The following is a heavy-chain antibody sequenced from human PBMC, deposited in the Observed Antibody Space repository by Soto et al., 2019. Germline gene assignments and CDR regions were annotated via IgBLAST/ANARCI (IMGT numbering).Heavy chain of an antibody. CDR1: GGSISSYY. Sequence: PSETLSLTCTVSGGSISSYYWSWIRQPPGKGLEWIGYIYYSGSTNYNPSLKSRVTISIDRSKNQFSLKLSSVTAADTAVYYCARSGKYGSGSYLSYYYYYGMDVWGQGTTVTVSS. J-gene: IGHJ6*02. CDR3: ARSGKYGSGSYLSYYYYYGMDV. CDR2: IYYSGST. V-gene: IGHV4-59*12. D-gene: IGHD3-10*01.